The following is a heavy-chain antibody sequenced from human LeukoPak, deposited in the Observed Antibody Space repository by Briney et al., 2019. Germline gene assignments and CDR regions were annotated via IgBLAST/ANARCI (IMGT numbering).Heavy chain of an antibody. CDR1: GLSFTNYA. Sequence: GGSLRLSCEASGLSFTNYAMMWVRQAPGKGLQWISTLTGYGGAYYADSGEGRFIISRDISKDTMFLQMYSLRAEDTAVYYCAKGAAAGKVDWFDPWGQGTLVTVSS. D-gene: IGHD6-13*01. J-gene: IGHJ5*02. CDR2: LTGYGGA. CDR3: AKGAAAGKVDWFDP. V-gene: IGHV3-23*01.